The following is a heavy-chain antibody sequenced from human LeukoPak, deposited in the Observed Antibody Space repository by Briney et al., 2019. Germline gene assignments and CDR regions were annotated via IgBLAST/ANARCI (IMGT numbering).Heavy chain of an antibody. CDR3: ARALYDFWSGYYIANYMDV. CDR1: GFTFSNYW. D-gene: IGHD3-3*01. CDR2: INTDGSST. J-gene: IGHJ6*03. V-gene: IGHV3-74*01. Sequence: GGSLRLSCTASGFTFSNYWMHWVRQAPRKGLVWVSRINTDGSSTSYADSVKGRLTISRDNAKNTLFLQMNSLRAEDTAVYYCARALYDFWSGYYIANYMDVWGKGTPVTVSS.